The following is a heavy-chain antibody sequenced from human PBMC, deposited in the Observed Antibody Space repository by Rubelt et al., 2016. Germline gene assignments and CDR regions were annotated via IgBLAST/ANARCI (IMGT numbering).Heavy chain of an antibody. CDR1: GGSISSSTYY. D-gene: IGHD5-12*01. CDR2: IYYSWST. J-gene: IGHJ2*01. Sequence: QLQLQESGPGLVKPSETLSLTCTVSGGSISSSTYYWGWIRQPPGKGLEWIGYIYYSWSTNYNTSLKSRVTMSVETSKNPCALKLSAGTAADTAVYYWARLGYQTYWYFDLWGRGTLVTVSS. CDR3: ARLGYQTYWYFDL. V-gene: IGHV4-39*07.